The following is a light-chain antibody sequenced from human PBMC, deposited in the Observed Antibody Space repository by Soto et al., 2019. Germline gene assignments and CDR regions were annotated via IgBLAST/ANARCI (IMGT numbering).Light chain of an antibody. V-gene: IGKV3-20*01. CDR3: QQYGSL. J-gene: IGKJ3*01. Sequence: EIVLTQSPGTLFLSPGERATLSCRASQSVSSSYLAWYQQKPGQAPRLLIYGASSRATGIPDRFSGSGSGTDFTFTISRLEPEDFAVYYCQQYGSLFGPGTKV. CDR1: QSVSSSY. CDR2: GAS.